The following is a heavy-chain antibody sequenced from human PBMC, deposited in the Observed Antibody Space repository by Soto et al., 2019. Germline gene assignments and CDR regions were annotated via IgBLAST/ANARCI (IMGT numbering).Heavy chain of an antibody. D-gene: IGHD4-17*01. CDR1: GGTFSSYA. V-gene: IGHV1-69*12. CDR2: IIPIFGTA. Sequence: QVQLVQSGAEVKKPGSSVKVSCKASGGTFSSYAISWVRQAPGQGLEWMGGIIPIFGTANYAQKFQGRVTITADESTGTAYMGLSSLRSEDTAVYYCARPRYGGTRYYFDYWGQGTLVTVSS. CDR3: ARPRYGGTRYYFDY. J-gene: IGHJ4*02.